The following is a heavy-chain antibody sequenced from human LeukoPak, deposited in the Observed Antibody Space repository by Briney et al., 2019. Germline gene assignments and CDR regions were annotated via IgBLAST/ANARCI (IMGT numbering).Heavy chain of an antibody. V-gene: IGHV5-51*01. CDR1: GYSFTSYW. CDR3: ARYFGYCSSTSCYAYFDY. D-gene: IGHD2-2*01. J-gene: IGHJ4*02. CDR2: IYPGDSDT. Sequence: GESLKISCKCSGYSFTSYWIGWVRQMRGKLLECMGIIYPGDSDTRYSPSFQGQVTISAHKSISTAYLQWSSLKDSDTAMYYCARYFGYCSSTSCYAYFDYWGQGTLVTVSS.